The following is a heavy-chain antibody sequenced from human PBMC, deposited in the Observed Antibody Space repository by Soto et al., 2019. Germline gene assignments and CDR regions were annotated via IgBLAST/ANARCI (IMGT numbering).Heavy chain of an antibody. Sequence: VPVEVCLEACRFTFYMFCISLVRQAPGQGLEWMGWISAYNGNTNYAQKLQGRVTMTTDTSTSTAYMELRSLRSDDTAVYYCARRGGYLSFDDYWGQGTLVTVSS. D-gene: IGHD3-22*01. CDR2: ISAYNGNT. CDR3: ARRGGYLSFDDY. CDR1: RFTFYMFC. V-gene: IGHV1-18*01. J-gene: IGHJ4*02.